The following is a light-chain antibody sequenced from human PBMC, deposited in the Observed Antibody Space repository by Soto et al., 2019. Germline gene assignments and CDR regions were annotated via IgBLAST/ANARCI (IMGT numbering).Light chain of an antibody. CDR2: GAS. CDR1: DSVSSN. CDR3: QQYNKWRT. J-gene: IGKJ1*01. Sequence: EIVMTQSPATLSVSPGERATLSCRASDSVSSNLAWYQQKPGQAPRLLIYGASTRATGIPARISGSGSGTEFTLTISSLQSEDFAVYYCQQYNKWRTFGQGTKVDIK. V-gene: IGKV3-15*01.